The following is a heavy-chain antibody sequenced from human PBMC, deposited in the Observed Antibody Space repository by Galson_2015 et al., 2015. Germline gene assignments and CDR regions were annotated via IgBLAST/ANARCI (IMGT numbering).Heavy chain of an antibody. V-gene: IGHV3-48*02. CDR3: AREIGTNYYYYMDV. Sequence: SLRLSCAASGFTFSSYSMNWVRQAPGKGLEWVSYISSSSSTIYYADSVKGRFTISRDNAKNSLYLQMNSLRDEDTAVYYCAREIGTNYYYYMDVWGKGTTVTVSS. D-gene: IGHD1-7*01. J-gene: IGHJ6*03. CDR2: ISSSSSTI. CDR1: GFTFSSYS.